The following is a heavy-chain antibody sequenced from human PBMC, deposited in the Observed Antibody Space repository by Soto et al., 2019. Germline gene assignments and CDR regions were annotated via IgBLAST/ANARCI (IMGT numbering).Heavy chain of an antibody. D-gene: IGHD5-18*01. V-gene: IGHV3-21*01. Sequence: GGALGLSCAASGFTFSSYSMNWVRQAPGKGLEWVSSISSSSSYIYYADSVKGRFTISRDNAKNSLYLQMNSLRAEDTAVYYCARDRRGYSYGRDLDYWGQGTLVTVSS. CDR1: GFTFSSYS. CDR2: ISSSSSYI. CDR3: ARDRRGYSYGRDLDY. J-gene: IGHJ4*02.